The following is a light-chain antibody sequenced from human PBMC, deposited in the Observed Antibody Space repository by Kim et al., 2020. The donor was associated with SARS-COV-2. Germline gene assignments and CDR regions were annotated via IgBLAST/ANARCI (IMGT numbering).Light chain of an antibody. J-gene: IGKJ1*01. Sequence: EIVLTQSPGTLSLSPGERATLSCRASQSISSVYFAWYQQKPGQAPRLLIYGASIRATGIPDRFSGSGSGTDFTLTISRLESEDFAVYYCHQYGSSPQTFGQGTKVDIK. CDR3: HQYGSSPQT. CDR1: QSISSVY. V-gene: IGKV3-20*01. CDR2: GAS.